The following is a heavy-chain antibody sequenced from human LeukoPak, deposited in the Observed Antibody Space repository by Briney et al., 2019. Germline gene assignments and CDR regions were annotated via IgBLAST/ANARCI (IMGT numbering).Heavy chain of an antibody. CDR1: GFTFTSYS. CDR2: ISRSGSYI. CDR3: ARDYYDSSGNNY. V-gene: IGHV3-21*04. Sequence: GGSLRLSCAAAGFTFTSYSMSWVRQAPGKGVEWVSSISRSGSYIYYAASVKGRLTISRDNAKNSLYLQMQSLRAEDTAVYYCARDYYDSSGNNYWGQGTLVTVSS. J-gene: IGHJ4*02. D-gene: IGHD3-22*01.